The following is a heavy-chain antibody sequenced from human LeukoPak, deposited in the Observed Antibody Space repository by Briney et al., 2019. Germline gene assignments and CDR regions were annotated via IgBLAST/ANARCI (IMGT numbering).Heavy chain of an antibody. CDR3: ARDNSSSWLEDYFDY. CDR1: GFTFSSYA. V-gene: IGHV3-30*04. J-gene: IGHJ4*02. D-gene: IGHD6-13*01. Sequence: GGSLRLSCAASGFTFSSYAMHWVRQAPGKGLDWVAVISYDGSNKYYADSVKGRFTISRDNSKNTLYLQMNSLRAEDTAVYYCARDNSSSWLEDYFDYWGQGTLVTVSS. CDR2: ISYDGSNK.